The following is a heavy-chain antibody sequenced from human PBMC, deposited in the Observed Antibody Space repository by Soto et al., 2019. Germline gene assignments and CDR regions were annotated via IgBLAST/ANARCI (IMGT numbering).Heavy chain of an antibody. CDR3: VRASEPLPYGSGSYPPY. D-gene: IGHD3-10*01. CDR2: INSNGRNK. J-gene: IGHJ4*01. CDR1: GFTFSNSA. Sequence: SLRLSCSASGFTFSNSAMHWVRQTPGRGLQYLAFINSNGRNKFYGDSVKGRFTVSRDNAKNTLYLQMSSLRVDDTARYFCVRASEPLPYGSGSYPPYWGPGTQVTVSS. V-gene: IGHV3-64D*06.